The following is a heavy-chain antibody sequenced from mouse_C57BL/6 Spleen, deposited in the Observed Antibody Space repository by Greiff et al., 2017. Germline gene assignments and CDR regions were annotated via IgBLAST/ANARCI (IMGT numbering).Heavy chain of an antibody. CDR1: GYTFTEYT. CDR3: ARHDYYGNSYWYFDV. D-gene: IGHD2-1*01. J-gene: IGHJ1*03. V-gene: IGHV1-62-2*01. CDR2: FYPGSGSI. Sequence: QVQLQQSGAELVKPGASVKLSCKASGYTFTEYTIHWVKQRSGQGLEWIGCFYPGSGSIKYNEKFKEKATLTAEKSSSKVLMELSILTSEYSAVYFCARHDYYGNSYWYFDVWGTGTTVTVSS.